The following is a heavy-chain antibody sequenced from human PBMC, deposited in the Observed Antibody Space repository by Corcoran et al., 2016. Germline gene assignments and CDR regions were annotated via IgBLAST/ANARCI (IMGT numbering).Heavy chain of an antibody. Sequence: QVQLVQSGAEVKKPGASVKVSCKASGYTFTSYYMHWVRQAPGQGLEWMGIINPSGGSTSYAQKFQGRVTMTRDTSTSTVYMEMSSRSSEDTAVYYCAGVAGTVGGGMDGWGQGTTVTVAS. D-gene: IGHD1-7*01. CDR1: GYTFTSYY. J-gene: IGHJ6*02. CDR3: AGVAGTVGGGMDG. V-gene: IGHV1-46*01. CDR2: INPSGGST.